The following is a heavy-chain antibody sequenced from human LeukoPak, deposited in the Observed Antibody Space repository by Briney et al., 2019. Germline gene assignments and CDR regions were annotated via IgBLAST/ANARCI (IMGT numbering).Heavy chain of an antibody. V-gene: IGHV3-21*01. CDR3: ARGLLWFGEDNYGMDV. Sequence: GGSLRLSCAASGFTFSSYSMNWVRQAPGKGLEWVSSISSSSSYIYYADSVKGRFTISRDNAKNSLYLQMNSLRAEDTAVYYCARGLLWFGEDNYGMDVWGQGTTVTVSS. D-gene: IGHD3-10*01. J-gene: IGHJ6*02. CDR2: ISSSSSYI. CDR1: GFTFSSYS.